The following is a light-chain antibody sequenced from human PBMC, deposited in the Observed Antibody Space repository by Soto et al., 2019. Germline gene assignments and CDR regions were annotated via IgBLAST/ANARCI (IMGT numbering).Light chain of an antibody. CDR3: QTWGAGVVL. CDR1: SGHSSYA. J-gene: IGLJ2*01. CDR2: LDTDGSH. V-gene: IGLV4-69*01. Sequence: QSVLTQSPSASASLGASVKLTCTLSSGHSSYAIAWHQQQPEKGPRYLMKLDTDGSHTKGDGIPDRFSGSSSGAERYLTISSLQSEDEAVYYCQTWGAGVVLFGGGTKLTVL.